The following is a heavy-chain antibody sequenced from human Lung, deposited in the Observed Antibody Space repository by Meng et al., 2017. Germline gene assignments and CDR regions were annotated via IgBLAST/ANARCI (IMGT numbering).Heavy chain of an antibody. V-gene: IGHV1-2*06. CDR2: INPKSGDT. Sequence: QVPLVQSGAEVKKPGASVTVSCKPSRYKFPDYYIHWVRRAPGQGLEWMGRINPKSGDTHYAQKFQARVTMTGDTSISTAYMELSGLRSDDTAMYYCARDEDISAAGKLFGDYWGQGTLVTVSS. CDR1: RYKFPDYY. D-gene: IGHD6-25*01. CDR3: ARDEDISAAGKLFGDY. J-gene: IGHJ4*02.